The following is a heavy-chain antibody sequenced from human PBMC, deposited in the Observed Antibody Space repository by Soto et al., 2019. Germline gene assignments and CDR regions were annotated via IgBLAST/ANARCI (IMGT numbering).Heavy chain of an antibody. CDR3: AREVHRTSLYGMDV. CDR1: GYTFTDYY. CDR2: INPNGGGT. Sequence: QVXLVXSGXXXXTXXXXVKVSCKASGYTFTDYYMHWVRXAPGQGLEWMGWINPNGGGTNYAQKFQGWLTMTRDTSTSTTYMELSRLTPDDTAVYYCAREVHRTSLYGMDVWGQGTTVTVSS. V-gene: IGHV1-2*04. J-gene: IGHJ6*02. D-gene: IGHD2-8*01.